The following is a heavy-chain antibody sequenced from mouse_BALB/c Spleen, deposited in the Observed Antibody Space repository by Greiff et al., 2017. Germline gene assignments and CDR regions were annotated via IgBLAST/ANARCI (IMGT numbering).Heavy chain of an antibody. J-gene: IGHJ2*01. V-gene: IGHV1S29*02. CDR3: NAFGGYPYFDY. D-gene: IGHD1-1*02. CDR1: GYTFTDYN. Sequence: VQLQQSGPELVKPGASVKISCKASGYTFTDYNMHWVKQSHGKSLEWIGYIYPYNGGTGYNQKFKSKATLTVDNSSSTAYMELSSLTSEDTAVYYCNAFGGYPYFDYWGQGTTLTVSS. CDR2: IYPYNGGT.